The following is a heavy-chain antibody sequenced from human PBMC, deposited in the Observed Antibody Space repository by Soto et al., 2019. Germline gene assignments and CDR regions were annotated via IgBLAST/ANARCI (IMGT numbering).Heavy chain of an antibody. D-gene: IGHD1-1*01. J-gene: IGHJ5*02. V-gene: IGHV4-30-4*01. CDR1: GGSISSGNYY. CDR2: IYYSGST. CDR3: AREGQLEWPNWFDP. Sequence: SETLSLTCTVSGGSISSGNYYWSWIRQPPGKGLEWIGYIYYSGSTYYNPSLKSRVTISVDTSKNQFSLKLSSVTAADAAVYYCAREGQLEWPNWFDPWGQGTLVTVSS.